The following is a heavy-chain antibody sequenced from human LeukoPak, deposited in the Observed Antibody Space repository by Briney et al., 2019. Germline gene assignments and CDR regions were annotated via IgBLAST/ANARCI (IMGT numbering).Heavy chain of an antibody. V-gene: IGHV3-23*01. J-gene: IGHJ4*02. Sequence: PGGSLRLSCVASGFTFSSRDWMTWVRQAPGKGLEWVSTISGSGDTTYSADSVKGRFAISRDNSKNTLYLQMNSLRAEDTAVCYCARRAGAYSHPYDYWGQGTLVTVSS. D-gene: IGHD4/OR15-4a*01. CDR2: ISGSGDTT. CDR1: GFTFSSRDW. CDR3: ARRAGAYSHPYDY.